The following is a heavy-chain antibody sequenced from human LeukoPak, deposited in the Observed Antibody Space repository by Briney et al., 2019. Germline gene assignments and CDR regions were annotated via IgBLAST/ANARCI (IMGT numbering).Heavy chain of an antibody. Sequence: ASVKVSCKASGYTFTSYDINWVRQAPGQGLEWMGWINTNTGNPMYAQGFTGRFVFSLDTSVSTAYLQISSLKAEDTAVYYCARAQITFGGVIVIPDAFDIWGQGTMVTVSS. V-gene: IGHV7-4-1*02. D-gene: IGHD3-16*02. CDR1: GYTFTSYD. CDR2: INTNTGNP. CDR3: ARAQITFGGVIVIPDAFDI. J-gene: IGHJ3*02.